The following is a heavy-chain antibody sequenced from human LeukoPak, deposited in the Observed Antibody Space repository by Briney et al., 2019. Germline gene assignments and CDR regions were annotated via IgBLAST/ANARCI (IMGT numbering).Heavy chain of an antibody. J-gene: IGHJ3*02. Sequence: GGSLRLSCAASGFAFRSYAMHWGRQAPGKGLEIVSNITPNGGTTYYANSVQGRFTISRDNSRNTLYLHMGSLRAEDMAVYYCARESDDDTFDIWGQGSVVTVSS. CDR1: GFAFRSYA. CDR2: ITPNGGTT. CDR3: ARESDDDTFDI. D-gene: IGHD2-21*02. V-gene: IGHV3-64*01.